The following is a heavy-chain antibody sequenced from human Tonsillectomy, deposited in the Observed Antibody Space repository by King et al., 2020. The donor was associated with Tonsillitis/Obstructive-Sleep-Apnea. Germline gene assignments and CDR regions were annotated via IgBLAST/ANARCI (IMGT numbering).Heavy chain of an antibody. CDR2: IKPDGSEK. D-gene: IGHD3-22*01. CDR3: ARDCEYYYDSSGYIPDVFDI. CDR1: EFTFSSYW. Sequence: VQLVESGGGLVQPGGSLRLSCVASEFTFSSYWMSWVRQAPGKGLEWVANIKPDGSEKYYVDSVKGRFTISRDSAKNSLYLQMNSLRVEDTAVYYCARDCEYYYDSSGYIPDVFDIGGQGTMVTVSS. J-gene: IGHJ3*02. V-gene: IGHV3-7*03.